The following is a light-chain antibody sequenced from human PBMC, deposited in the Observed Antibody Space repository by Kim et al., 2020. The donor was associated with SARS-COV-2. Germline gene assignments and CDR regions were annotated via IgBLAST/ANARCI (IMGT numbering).Light chain of an antibody. V-gene: IGKV1-39*01. CDR1: QTISSH. CDR3: QQSYSTPRT. CDR2: AAS. Sequence: ASVGDRVTITWRASQTISSHLNWYQQKPGKAPKLLIYAASSLQSGVPSRFSGSRSGTDFTLTISSLQPEDFATYYCQQSYSTPRTFGQGTKVDIK. J-gene: IGKJ1*01.